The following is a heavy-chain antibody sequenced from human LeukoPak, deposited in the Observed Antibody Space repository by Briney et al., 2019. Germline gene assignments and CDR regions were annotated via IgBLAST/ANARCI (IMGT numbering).Heavy chain of an antibody. CDR3: ARSSGSYLRATYYYYYMDV. V-gene: IGHV4-59*01. Sequence: SETLSLTCTVSGGSISSYYWSWIQQPPGKGLEWIGYIYYSGSTNYNPSLKSRVTISVDTSKNQFSLKLSSVTAADTAVYYCARSSGSYLRATYYYYYMDVWGKGTTVTISS. CDR1: GGSISSYY. CDR2: IYYSGST. D-gene: IGHD1-26*01. J-gene: IGHJ6*03.